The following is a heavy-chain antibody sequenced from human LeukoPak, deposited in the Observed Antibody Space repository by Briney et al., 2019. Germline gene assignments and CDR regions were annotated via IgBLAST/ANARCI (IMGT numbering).Heavy chain of an antibody. V-gene: IGHV3-23*01. CDR2: ISGSGGST. J-gene: IGHJ4*02. Sequence: PGGSLRLSCAASGFTFSSYAMSWVCQAPGKGLEWVSAISGSGGSTYYADSVKGRFTISRDNSKNTLYLQMNSLRAEDTAVYYCAKADSRAYYDFWSGYYTFDYWGQGTLVTVSS. CDR3: AKADSRAYYDFWSGYYTFDY. D-gene: IGHD3-3*01. CDR1: GFTFSSYA.